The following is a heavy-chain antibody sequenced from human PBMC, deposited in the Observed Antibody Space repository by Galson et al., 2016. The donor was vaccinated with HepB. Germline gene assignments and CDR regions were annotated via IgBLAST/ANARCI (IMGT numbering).Heavy chain of an antibody. Sequence: SLRLSCAASGFTFSSYAMHWVRQAPGKGLEWVATISYDGSYKYYAASVKGRFTISRDNSKNNMYLQMRSLRAEDTAVYSCARDRGSCGYYLLDYWGQGTLVTVSS. D-gene: IGHD3-22*01. V-gene: IGHV3-30*04. J-gene: IGHJ4*02. CDR1: GFTFSSYA. CDR3: ARDRGSCGYYLLDY. CDR2: ISYDGSYK.